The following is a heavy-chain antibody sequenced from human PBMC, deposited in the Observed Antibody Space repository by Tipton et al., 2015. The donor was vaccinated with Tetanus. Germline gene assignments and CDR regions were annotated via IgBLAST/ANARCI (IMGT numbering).Heavy chain of an antibody. CDR2: VHYTGKD. V-gene: IGHV4-59*13. Sequence: GLVKPSETLSLTCIVSGGPISTYYWSWIRQRPGRGLEWVGYVHYTGKDNYNPSLRSRVTLSVDTSKNQFSLQMSSVTAADTAVYYCARIGWPENNKPGFDIWGQGTMVTVSS. CDR3: ARIGWPENNKPGFDI. J-gene: IGHJ3*02. CDR1: GGPISTYY. D-gene: IGHD1/OR15-1a*01.